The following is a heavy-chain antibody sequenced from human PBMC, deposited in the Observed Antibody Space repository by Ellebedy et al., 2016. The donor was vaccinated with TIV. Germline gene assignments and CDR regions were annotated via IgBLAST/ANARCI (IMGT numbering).Heavy chain of an antibody. CDR1: GFTFSSYA. CDR2: ISGSGGST. D-gene: IGHD2-2*01. Sequence: GGSLRLSXAASGFTFSSYAMSWVRQAPGKGLEWVSAISGSGGSTYYADSVKGRFTISRDNSMNTLYLQMNSLRAEDTGVYYCARMAYCSRTTCQIFPDYWGQGTLVTVSS. J-gene: IGHJ4*02. CDR3: ARMAYCSRTTCQIFPDY. V-gene: IGHV3-23*01.